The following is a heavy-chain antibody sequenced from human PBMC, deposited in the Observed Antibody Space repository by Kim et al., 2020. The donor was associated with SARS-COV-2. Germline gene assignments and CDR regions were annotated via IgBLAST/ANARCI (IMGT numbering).Heavy chain of an antibody. Sequence: GGSLRLSCAASGFTFSSYAMSWVRQAPGKGLEWVSAISGSGGSTYYADSVKGRFTISRDNSKNTLYLQMNSLRAEDTAVYYCAKEVVVVPAKSYYYGMDVWGQGTTVTVSS. D-gene: IGHD2-2*01. CDR1: GFTFSSYA. CDR3: AKEVVVVPAKSYYYGMDV. J-gene: IGHJ6*02. CDR2: ISGSGGST. V-gene: IGHV3-23*01.